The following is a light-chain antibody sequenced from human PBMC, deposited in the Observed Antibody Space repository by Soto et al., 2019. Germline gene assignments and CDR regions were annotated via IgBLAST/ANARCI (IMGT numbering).Light chain of an antibody. Sequence: QSVLTQPPSASGTPGQRVTISCSGSSSNIGSNTVNWYQQLPGTAPQLLIYSNNQRPSGVPDRFSGSKSGTSSSLAISGLQAEDEADYYCAAWNDSLNRWVFGGGTKLTVL. CDR1: SSNIGSNT. CDR3: AAWNDSLNRWV. J-gene: IGLJ3*02. CDR2: SNN. V-gene: IGLV1-44*01.